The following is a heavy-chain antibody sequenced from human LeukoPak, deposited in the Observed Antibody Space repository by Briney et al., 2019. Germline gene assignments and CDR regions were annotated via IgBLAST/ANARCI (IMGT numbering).Heavy chain of an antibody. CDR3: ARVSSLTATSPQWFDP. V-gene: IGHV4-30-2*01. CDR2: SNHSGST. D-gene: IGHD5-18*01. J-gene: IGHJ5*02. CDR1: GGSISSGGYT. Sequence: SQTLSLTCAVSGGSISSGGYTWSWIRPPPGKGLEWRGYSNHSGSTYYNPSLKSRVTISVDRSKNQFSLKLLSVTATAASAYSCARVSSLTATSPQWFDPWGQGTLVTVSS.